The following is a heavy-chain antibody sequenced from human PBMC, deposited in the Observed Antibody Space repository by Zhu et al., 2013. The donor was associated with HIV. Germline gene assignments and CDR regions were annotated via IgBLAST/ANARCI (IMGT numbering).Heavy chain of an antibody. V-gene: IGHV1-2*02. Sequence: QVQLVQSGAEVKKPGASVRVSCKASGYIFTDYYIHWVRQAPGQGLEWMGEINANTGTTVYAQNFQGRVTMTRDTSITTVYMDLSRLTSDDSAVYYCARGGAFDLWGQGTLVTVSS. CDR2: INANTGTT. CDR1: GYIFTDYY. CDR3: ARGGAFDL. J-gene: IGHJ4*02.